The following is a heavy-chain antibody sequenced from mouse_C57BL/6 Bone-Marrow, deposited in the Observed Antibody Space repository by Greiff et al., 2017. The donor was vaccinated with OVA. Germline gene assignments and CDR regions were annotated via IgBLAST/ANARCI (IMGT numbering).Heavy chain of an antibody. CDR3: ARHEDGYYASYFAY. J-gene: IGHJ2*01. V-gene: IGHV1-82*01. D-gene: IGHD2-3*01. Sequence: QVQLQQSGPELVKPGASVKISCKASGYAFSSSWMNWVKQRPGKGLEWIGRIYPGDGDTNYNGKFKGKATLTADKSSSTAYMQLSSLTSEDSAVSFCARHEDGYYASYFAYWGQGTTLTVSS. CDR2: IYPGDGDT. CDR1: GYAFSSSW.